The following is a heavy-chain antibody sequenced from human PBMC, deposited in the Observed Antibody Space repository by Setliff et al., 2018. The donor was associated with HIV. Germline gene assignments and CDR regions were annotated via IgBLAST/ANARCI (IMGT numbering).Heavy chain of an antibody. CDR1: GFTFDTYE. Sequence: PGGSLRLSCAASGFTFDTYEMNWVRQAPGKGLGWVSYITVSDVAVFYADSVKGRFTVSRDNAANSLSLQMTSLRAEDTAVYYCERLATPDDYGDLGGIDHWGQGTLVTVSS. D-gene: IGHD4-17*01. J-gene: IGHJ4*02. V-gene: IGHV3-48*03. CDR3: ERLATPDDYGDLGGIDH. CDR2: ITVSDVAV.